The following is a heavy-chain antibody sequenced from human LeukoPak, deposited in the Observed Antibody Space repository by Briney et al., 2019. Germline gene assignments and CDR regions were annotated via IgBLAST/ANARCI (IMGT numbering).Heavy chain of an antibody. CDR1: GGSVSSSNYY. Sequence: SETLSLTCTVSGGSVSSSNYYWGWIRQPPGKGLEWIGNFYYSGNTYYNPSLRSRITMSVDTSKSQFSLKLSSVTAADAAVYYCARHASDFDWLPPPLYWGQGTLVTVSS. J-gene: IGHJ4*02. V-gene: IGHV4-39*01. CDR3: ARHASDFDWLPPPLY. D-gene: IGHD3-9*01. CDR2: FYYSGNT.